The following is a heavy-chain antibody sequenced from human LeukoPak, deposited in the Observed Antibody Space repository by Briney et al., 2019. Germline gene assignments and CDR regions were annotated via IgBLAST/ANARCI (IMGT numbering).Heavy chain of an antibody. CDR3: ARHMPIGYYYDSSGYFDY. CDR2: IYPGDSDT. J-gene: IGHJ4*02. Sequence: GESLKISCKGSGYSFTSYWIGWVRQMPGKGLEWMGIIYPGDSDTRYSPSFQGQVTISADKSISTAYLQWSSLKASDTAMYYCARHMPIGYYYDSSGYFDYWGQGTLVTVSS. D-gene: IGHD3-22*01. CDR1: GYSFTSYW. V-gene: IGHV5-51*01.